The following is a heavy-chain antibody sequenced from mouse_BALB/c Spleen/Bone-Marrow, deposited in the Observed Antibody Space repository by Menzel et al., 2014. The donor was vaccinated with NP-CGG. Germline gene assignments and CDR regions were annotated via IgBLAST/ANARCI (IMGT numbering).Heavy chain of an antibody. D-gene: IGHD2-4*01. CDR3: ARGYDYSSWFAY. J-gene: IGHJ3*01. CDR2: INVNGDTT. CDR1: GFTFSSYG. V-gene: IGHV5-6-3*01. Sequence: EVQRVESGGGLVQPGGSLKLSCAASGFTFSSYGMSWVRQTPDKRLEMIATINVNGDTTYHPDSVKDRFTISRDNVKNTLYLQMSSLKSEDTAMYYCARGYDYSSWFAYWGQGTLVTVSA.